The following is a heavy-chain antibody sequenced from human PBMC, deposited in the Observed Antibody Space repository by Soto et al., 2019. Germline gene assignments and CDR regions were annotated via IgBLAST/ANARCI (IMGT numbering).Heavy chain of an antibody. CDR1: GFRFSDHY. CDR2: VRSKTNSYTT. J-gene: IGHJ4*02. Sequence: EVQLVESGGGLVQPGGSLRLSCAASGFRFSDHYMDWVRQAPGKGLEWVGRVRSKTNSYTTEYAASVKGRFTVSRDDSENSVYLQMTSLTTEDTAVYYCARDKLGGCFDYWGQGTLVTVSS. D-gene: IGHD1-26*01. V-gene: IGHV3-72*01. CDR3: ARDKLGGCFDY.